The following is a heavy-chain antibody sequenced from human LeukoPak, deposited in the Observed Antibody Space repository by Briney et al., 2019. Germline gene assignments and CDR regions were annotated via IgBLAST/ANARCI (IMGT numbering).Heavy chain of an antibody. J-gene: IGHJ4*02. CDR2: ISSGGRTI. V-gene: IGHV3-11*04. CDR1: GFTFSDYY. Sequence: GGSLRLSCAASGFTFSDYYMSWICQAPGMGLEWVSYISSGGRTIHYADSVKGRFTISRNNAKNSLYLQMNSLRAEDTAVYYCVRNYYLDFWGQGTLVTVSS. CDR3: VRNYYLDF. D-gene: IGHD1-7*01.